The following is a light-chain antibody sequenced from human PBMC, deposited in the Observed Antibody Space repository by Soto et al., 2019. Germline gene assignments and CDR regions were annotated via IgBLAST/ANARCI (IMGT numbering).Light chain of an antibody. CDR1: QSVSSN. J-gene: IGKJ1*01. CDR3: QQYNNWPRT. V-gene: IGKV3-15*01. CDR2: GAS. Sequence: EIVLTQSPGTLSLSPGERATLSCRASQSVSSNFLAWYQQKPGQAPRLIIYGASTRATGIPARFSGSRSGTEFTLTINSLQSEDVAVYYCQQYNNWPRTFGQGTKVDI.